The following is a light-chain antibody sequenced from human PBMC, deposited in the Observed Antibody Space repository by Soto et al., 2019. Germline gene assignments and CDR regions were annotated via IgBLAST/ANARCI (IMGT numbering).Light chain of an antibody. CDR2: SNI. CDR3: QSYDSSLGGSKGV. CDR1: SSYIGAGYD. Sequence: QSVLTQPPSMSGAPGQRVTISCTGSSSYIGAGYDVHWYQQFPGTAPKLLIYSNINRPSGVPDRFSGSKSGTSASLAITGLHAEDEADYYCQSYDSSLGGSKGVFGGGTKLTVL. V-gene: IGLV1-40*01. J-gene: IGLJ3*02.